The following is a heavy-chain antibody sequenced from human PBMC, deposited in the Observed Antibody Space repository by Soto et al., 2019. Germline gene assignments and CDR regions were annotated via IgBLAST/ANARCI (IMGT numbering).Heavy chain of an antibody. D-gene: IGHD3-16*01. Sequence: QVVVTESGGSVVQPGKSLRLSCVASGFTLNKFPTHWVRQAPGKGLEWVAIVSPDGNQKSYADSVQGRFSISRDNSKKTVYLQMYALRREDTALYYCASQQQRRLGVVTSYWDHWGLGTLVIV. CDR2: VSPDGNQK. CDR1: GFTLNKFP. V-gene: IGHV3-30-3*01. CDR3: ASQQQRRLGVVTSYWDH. J-gene: IGHJ4*02.